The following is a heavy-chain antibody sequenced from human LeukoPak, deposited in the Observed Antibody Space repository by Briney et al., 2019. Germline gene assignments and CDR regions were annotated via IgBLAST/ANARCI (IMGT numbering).Heavy chain of an antibody. J-gene: IGHJ5*02. D-gene: IGHD1-26*01. CDR2: ISSDGSNQ. Sequence: GGSVRLSCAGCGFIFSSYGIHCVRQAPGKGLEGVAVISSDGSNQYYSDSVKGRFTITRDNSKNTVDLQMNSLRTEDTAMYFCGKGIGGSFAAGNHWGQGTLVTVSS. V-gene: IGHV3-30*18. CDR3: GKGIGGSFAAGNH. CDR1: GFIFSSYG.